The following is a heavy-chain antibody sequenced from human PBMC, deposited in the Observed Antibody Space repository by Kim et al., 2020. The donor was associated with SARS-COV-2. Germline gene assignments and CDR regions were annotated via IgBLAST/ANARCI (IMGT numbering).Heavy chain of an antibody. J-gene: IGHJ3*02. CDR3: AKRELWEEHSIAAADLRPFDAFDI. CDR2: ISGSGGST. Sequence: GGSLRLSCAASGFTFSSYAMSWVRQAPGKGLEWVSAISGSGGSTYYADSVKGRFTISRDNSKNTLYLQMNSLRAEDTAVYYCAKRELWEEHSIAAADLRPFDAFDIWGQGTMVTVSS. D-gene: IGHD6-13*01. V-gene: IGHV3-23*01. CDR1: GFTFSSYA.